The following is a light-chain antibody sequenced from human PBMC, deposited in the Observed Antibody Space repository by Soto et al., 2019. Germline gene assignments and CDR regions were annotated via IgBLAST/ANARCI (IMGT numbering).Light chain of an antibody. CDR2: GVS. Sequence: EIVLTQSPGTLSLSPGKRATLSCRASQSVSSSYLAWYQQKPGQTPRLLIHGVSSRATGIPDRFSGSGSGTDFTLTISRLEPEDFAVYYCQKYNSAPPFTFGPGTKVDIK. CDR1: QSVSSSY. CDR3: QKYNSAPPFT. J-gene: IGKJ3*01. V-gene: IGKV3-20*01.